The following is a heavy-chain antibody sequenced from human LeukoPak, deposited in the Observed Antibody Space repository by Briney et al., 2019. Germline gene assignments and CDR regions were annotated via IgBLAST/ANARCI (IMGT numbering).Heavy chain of an antibody. CDR3: ARVPRYYDFWSGYYFASGDYYYYYMDV. Sequence: SETLSLTCTVSGGSTSSHYWSWIRQPPGKGLEWIGYIYYSGSTNYNPSLKSRVTISVDTSKNQFSLKLSSVTAADTAVYYCARVPRYYDFWSGYYFASGDYYYYYMDVWGKGTTVTVSS. V-gene: IGHV4-59*11. J-gene: IGHJ6*03. CDR2: IYYSGST. CDR1: GGSTSSHY. D-gene: IGHD3-3*01.